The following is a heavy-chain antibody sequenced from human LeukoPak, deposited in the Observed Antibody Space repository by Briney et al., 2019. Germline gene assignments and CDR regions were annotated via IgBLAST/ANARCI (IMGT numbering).Heavy chain of an antibody. CDR3: ARDGRGYCGGDCFLSWFDP. CDR2: IKQDGSEK. CDR1: GFTFSSYW. Sequence: GGXLRLSCAASGFTFSSYWMSWVRQAPGKGLEGVANIKQDGSEKYYVESVKGRFTISRDNAKNSLYLQMSSLRAEDTAVYYCARDGRGYCGGDCFLSWFDPWGQGTLVTVSS. J-gene: IGHJ5*02. D-gene: IGHD2-21*02. V-gene: IGHV3-7*01.